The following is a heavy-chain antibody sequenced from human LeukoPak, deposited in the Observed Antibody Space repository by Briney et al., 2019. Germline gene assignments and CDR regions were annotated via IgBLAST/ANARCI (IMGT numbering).Heavy chain of an antibody. CDR3: ARASYDNSGYYFDY. D-gene: IGHD3-22*01. V-gene: IGHV3-7*01. CDR1: GFTFSSYW. CDR2: IKQDGSEK. J-gene: IGHJ4*02. Sequence: GGSLRLSCAASGFTFSSYWMSWVRQAPGKGLEWVANIKQDGSEKYYVDSVKGRFTISRDNAKNSLYLQMNSLRAEDTAVYYCARASYDNSGYYFDYWGQGTLVTVSS.